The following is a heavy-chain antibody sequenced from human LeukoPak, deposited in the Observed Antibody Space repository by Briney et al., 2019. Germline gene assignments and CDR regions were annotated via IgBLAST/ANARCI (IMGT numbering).Heavy chain of an antibody. V-gene: IGHV3-21*01. CDR3: ARSGSRAHFIVVVPAANYDY. CDR2: ISSSSSYI. D-gene: IGHD2-2*01. CDR1: GFTFSSYS. J-gene: IGHJ4*02. Sequence: GGSLRLSCAASGFTFSSYSMNWVRQAPGKGLEWVSSISSSSSYIYYADSVKGRFTISRDNAKNSLYLQVNSLRAEDTAVYYCARSGSRAHFIVVVPAANYDYWGQGTLVTVSS.